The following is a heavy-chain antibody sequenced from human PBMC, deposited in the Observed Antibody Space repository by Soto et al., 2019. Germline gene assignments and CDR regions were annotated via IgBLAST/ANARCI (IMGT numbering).Heavy chain of an antibody. V-gene: IGHV4-31*03. CDR2: IYYSGST. CDR1: GCSISSGGYY. Sequence: VQLQESGPGLVKPSQTLSLTCTVSGCSISSGGYYWRWIRQQPGKGLEWNGYIYYSGSTYYNQSLKTRITMSVDTSKNQFSLKLSSVTAAKTAVYYCARGVPAAATKFDPWGQGTLVTVSS. D-gene: IGHD2-2*01. CDR3: ARGVPAAATKFDP. J-gene: IGHJ5*02.